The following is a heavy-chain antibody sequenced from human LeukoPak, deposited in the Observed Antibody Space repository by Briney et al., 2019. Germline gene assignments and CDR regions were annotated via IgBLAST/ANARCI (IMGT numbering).Heavy chain of an antibody. CDR1: GLIFSSYS. Sequence: GGSLRLSCAASGLIFSSYSMSWVRQPPRRGLEWVSTISGSGGNTYYADSVKGRFTISKDNSKNTLYLQMNSLRAEDTAVYYCAKDHQNQLVPLDYWGQGTLVTVSS. V-gene: IGHV3-23*01. D-gene: IGHD6-6*01. CDR2: ISGSGGNT. J-gene: IGHJ4*02. CDR3: AKDHQNQLVPLDY.